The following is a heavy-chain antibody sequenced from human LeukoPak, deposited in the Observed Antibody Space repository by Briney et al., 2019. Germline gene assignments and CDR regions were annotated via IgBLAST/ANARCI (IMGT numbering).Heavy chain of an antibody. V-gene: IGHV3-7*01. J-gene: IGHJ4*02. CDR2: IKYDGDEE. Sequence: GGSLRLSCAASGFSFSSYWMSWVRQARGKGLEWVANIKYDGDEEYYVDSVRGRFTISRDNAKNSLYLQLSSLRVEDTAVYYCKSGGAAPGSFDYWGQGTLVTVSP. CDR1: GFSFSSYW. CDR3: KSGGAAPGSFDY. D-gene: IGHD1-1*01.